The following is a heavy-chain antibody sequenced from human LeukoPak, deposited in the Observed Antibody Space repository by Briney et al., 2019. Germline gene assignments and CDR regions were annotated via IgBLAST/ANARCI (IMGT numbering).Heavy chain of an antibody. CDR3: ASIRGVAAAGTIDY. CDR1: GFTFSSYW. J-gene: IGHJ4*02. Sequence: GRSLRLSCAASGFTFSSYWMSWVRQPPGKGLGWVANIKQDGSEKYYVDSVKGRFTISIDNANNSLYLQMNSLRAEDTALYHCASIRGVAAAGTIDYWGQGTLVTVSS. CDR2: IKQDGSEK. V-gene: IGHV3-7*03. D-gene: IGHD6-13*01.